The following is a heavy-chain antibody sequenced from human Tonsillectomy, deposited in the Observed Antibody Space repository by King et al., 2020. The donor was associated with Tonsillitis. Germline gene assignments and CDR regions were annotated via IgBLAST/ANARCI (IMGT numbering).Heavy chain of an antibody. V-gene: IGHV3-11*05. CDR2: ISSSSSYT. D-gene: IGHD3-9*01. CDR3: ARDPYAILTGSYDY. CDR1: GFTFSDYY. Sequence: VQLVESGGGLVKPGGSLRLSCAASGFTFSDYYMSWIRQAPGKGLEWVSYISSSSSYTNYADSVKGRFTISRDNAKNSLYLQMNSLRAEDTAVYYCARDPYAILTGSYDYWGQGTLVTVSS. J-gene: IGHJ4*02.